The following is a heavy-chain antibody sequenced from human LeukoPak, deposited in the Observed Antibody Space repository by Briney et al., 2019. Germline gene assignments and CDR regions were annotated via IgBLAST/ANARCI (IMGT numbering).Heavy chain of an antibody. V-gene: IGHV1-2*06. J-gene: IGHJ4*02. CDR2: INPNSGGT. CDR3: ARGTEYYFDY. Sequence: GASVKVSCKASGYTFTGDYMHWVRQAPGQGLEWMGRINPNSGGTNYAQKFQGRVTMTRDTSISTAYMDLTRLRSDDTAVYYCARGTEYYFDYWGQGTLVTVSS. D-gene: IGHD1-1*01. CDR1: GYTFTGDY.